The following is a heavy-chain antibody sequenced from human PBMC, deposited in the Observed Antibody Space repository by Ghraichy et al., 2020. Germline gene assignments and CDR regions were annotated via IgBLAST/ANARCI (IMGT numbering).Heavy chain of an antibody. D-gene: IGHD6-13*01. CDR1: GFTFSSYA. J-gene: IGHJ6*03. Sequence: ESLNISCAASGFTFSSYAMSWVRQAPGKGLEWVSAISGSGGSTYYADSVKGRFTISRDNSKNTLYLQMNSLRAEDTAVYYCAKGSTTYSSSWYYYYYYMDVWGKGTTVTVSS. CDR2: ISGSGGST. CDR3: AKGSTTYSSSWYYYYYYMDV. V-gene: IGHV3-23*01.